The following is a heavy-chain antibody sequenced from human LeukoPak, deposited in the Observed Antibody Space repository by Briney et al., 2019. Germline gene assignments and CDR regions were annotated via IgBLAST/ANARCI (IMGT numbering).Heavy chain of an antibody. Sequence: ASVKVSCKASGYTFTGYYMHWVRQAPGQGLEWMGWINPNSGGTNYAQKFQGRVTITRDTSISTAYMELSRLRSDDTAVYYCARESRSGYDHDAFDIWGQGTMVTVSS. D-gene: IGHD5-12*01. CDR1: GYTFTGYY. CDR2: INPNSGGT. V-gene: IGHV1-2*02. J-gene: IGHJ3*02. CDR3: ARESRSGYDHDAFDI.